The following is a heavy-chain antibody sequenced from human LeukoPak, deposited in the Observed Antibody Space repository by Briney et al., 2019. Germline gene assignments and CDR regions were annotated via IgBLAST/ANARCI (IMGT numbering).Heavy chain of an antibody. CDR2: IASSGRNT. D-gene: IGHD5-24*01. CDR1: GFTFSSYS. J-gene: IGHJ3*01. V-gene: IGHV3-23*01. Sequence: GGSLRLSCAASGFTFSSYSMNWVRQAPGKGLEWVSLIASSGRNTYYTDSVRGRFTISRDNSKKTLSLQMNSLRVEDTAIYYCAKDIQLSAWGLGTMVTVSS. CDR3: AKDIQLSA.